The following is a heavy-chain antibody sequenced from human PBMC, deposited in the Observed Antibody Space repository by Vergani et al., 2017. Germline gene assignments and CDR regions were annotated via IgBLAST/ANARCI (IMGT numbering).Heavy chain of an antibody. CDR1: GFTFSSYA. V-gene: IGHV3-23*01. CDR2: ISGSGGST. D-gene: IGHD6-6*01. Sequence: EVQLLESGGGLVQPGGSLRLSCAASGFTFSSYAMSWVRQAPGKGLEWVSAISGSGGSTYYADAVKGRFTISRDNSKNTLYLQRNSLRAEDTAVYYCAKRAFGYSSSKSYYYYYMDVWGKGTTVTVSS. CDR3: AKRAFGYSSSKSYYYYYMDV. J-gene: IGHJ6*03.